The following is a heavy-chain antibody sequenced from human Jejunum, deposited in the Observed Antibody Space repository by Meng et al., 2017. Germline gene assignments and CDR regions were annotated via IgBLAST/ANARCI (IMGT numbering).Heavy chain of an antibody. J-gene: IGHJ4*02. CDR2: IYYSGST. Sequence: SETLSLTCTVSGDSTSSYYWSWIRQPPGKGLEWIGYIYYSGSTNYNPSLKSRVTISVDTSKNQLSLKLTSVTAADTAVYYCARTSYERPFDYWGQGTLVTVSS. CDR1: GDSTSSYY. V-gene: IGHV4-59*01. D-gene: IGHD3-22*01. CDR3: ARTSYERPFDY.